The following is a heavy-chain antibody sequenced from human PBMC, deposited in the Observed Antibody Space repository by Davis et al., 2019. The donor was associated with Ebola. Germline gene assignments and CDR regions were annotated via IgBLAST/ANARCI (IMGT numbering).Heavy chain of an antibody. J-gene: IGHJ3*02. D-gene: IGHD6-13*01. V-gene: IGHV3-21*01. CDR3: AAIAVTGTAGSFDI. CDR2: ISSSSSYI. CDR1: GFTFSSYS. Sequence: GGSLRLSCVASGFTFSSYSMNWVRQAPGKGLEWVSSISSSSSYIYYADSVKGRFTISRDNAKNTLYLQMDSLRAEDTAMYYCAAIAVTGTAGSFDIWGQGTMVTVSS.